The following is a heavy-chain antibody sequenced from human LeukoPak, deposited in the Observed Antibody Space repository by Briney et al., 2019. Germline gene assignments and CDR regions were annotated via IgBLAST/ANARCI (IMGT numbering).Heavy chain of an antibody. J-gene: IGHJ5*01. CDR3: ARFSDYGDYNWFDS. CDR2: MNPNSGNT. Sequence: ASVKVSCKASGYTFTSCDINWVRQATGQGLEWMGWMNPNSGNTGYAQKFQGRVTMTRNTSISTAYMELSSLRSEDTAVYYCARFSDYGDYNWFDSWGQGTLVTVSS. D-gene: IGHD4-17*01. V-gene: IGHV1-8*01. CDR1: GYTFTSCD.